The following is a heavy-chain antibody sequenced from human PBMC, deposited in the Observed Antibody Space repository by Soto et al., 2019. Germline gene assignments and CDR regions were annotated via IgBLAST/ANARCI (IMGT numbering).Heavy chain of an antibody. V-gene: IGHV1-18*04. D-gene: IGHD1-26*01. J-gene: IGHJ5*02. CDR3: ARWISGGYSDWFDP. CDR1: GYNFMRYG. CDR2: INVDNGAT. Sequence: QVQLVQSGAEVKKPGASVKVSCKASGYNFMRYGFTWVRQAPGQGLEWMGWINVDNGATKYPQKSQGRVTMTTDTSTSTVYMELRSLTSDDTAVYCCARWISGGYSDWFDPGGHGTLVTVAS.